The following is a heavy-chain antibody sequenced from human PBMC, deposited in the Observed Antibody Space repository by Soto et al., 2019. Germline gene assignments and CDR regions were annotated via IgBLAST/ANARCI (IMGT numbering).Heavy chain of an antibody. V-gene: IGHV4-39*01. Sequence: QLQLQESGPGLVKPSETLSLTCTVSGGSISSSSYYWGWIRQPPGKGLEWIGSIYYSGSTYYNPSLKRRVTISVDTSKNQFSLKLSSVTAADTAVYYCARVSNYDYIWGSYRPTHYYFDYWGQGTLVTVSS. J-gene: IGHJ4*02. CDR3: ARVSNYDYIWGSYRPTHYYFDY. CDR2: IYYSGST. D-gene: IGHD3-16*02. CDR1: GGSISSSSYY.